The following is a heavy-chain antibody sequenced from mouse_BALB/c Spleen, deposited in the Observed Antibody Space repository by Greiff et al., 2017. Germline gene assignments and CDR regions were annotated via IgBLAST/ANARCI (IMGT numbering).Heavy chain of an antibody. V-gene: IGHV1-69*02. J-gene: IGHJ2*01. Sequence: QVQLQQPGAELVKPGAPVKLSCKASGYTFTSYWMNWVKQRPGRGLEWIGRIDPSDSETHYNQKFKDKATLTVDKSSSTAYIQLSSLTSEDSAVYYCARGYYYGSSPDYWGQGTTLTVSS. CDR1: GYTFTSYW. CDR3: ARGYYYGSSPDY. D-gene: IGHD1-1*01. CDR2: IDPSDSET.